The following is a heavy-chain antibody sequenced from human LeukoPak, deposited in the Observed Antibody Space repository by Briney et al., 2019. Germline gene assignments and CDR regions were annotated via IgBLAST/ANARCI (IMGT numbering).Heavy chain of an antibody. CDR3: ARSRNGSFDY. CDR1: GFTFSNYW. V-gene: IGHV3-74*01. CDR2: INSDGSNT. D-gene: IGHD6-25*01. J-gene: IGHJ4*02. Sequence: TGGSLRLSCAASGFTFSNYWMHGVRQAAGKGLVWVSRINSDGSNTSYADSVKGRFTISRDNAKNTLYLQMNSLRAEDTAVYYCARSRNGSFDYWGQGTLVTVSS.